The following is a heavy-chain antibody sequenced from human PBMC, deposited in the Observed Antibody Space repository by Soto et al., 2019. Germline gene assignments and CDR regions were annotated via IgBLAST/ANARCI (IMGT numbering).Heavy chain of an antibody. CDR1: GGSISSYY. CDR2: IYYSGST. D-gene: IGHD5-12*01. CDR3: ARRIVATETFAY. Sequence: SETLSLTCTVSGGSISSYYWSWIRQPPGKGLEWIGYIYYSGSTNYNPSLKSRVTISVDTSKNQFSLKLSSVTVADTAVYYCARRIVATETFAYWGQGTLVTVSS. J-gene: IGHJ4*02. V-gene: IGHV4-59*08.